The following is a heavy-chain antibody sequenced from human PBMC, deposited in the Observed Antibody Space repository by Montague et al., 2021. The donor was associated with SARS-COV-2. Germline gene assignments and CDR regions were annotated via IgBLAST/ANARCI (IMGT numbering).Heavy chain of an antibody. D-gene: IGHD3-22*01. CDR1: VGSISSNNCY. Sequence: SETLSLTCTVSVGSISSNNCYWGWIRQPPGKAPEWIGSIYYSGSTYYDPSLKSRVTMSVDTSENQFSLKLSSVTAADTAVYYCARDGCYYDRSGPSNFDYWGQGTLVTVSS. CDR3: ARDGCYYDRSGPSNFDY. V-gene: IGHV4-39*07. CDR2: IYYSGST. J-gene: IGHJ4*02.